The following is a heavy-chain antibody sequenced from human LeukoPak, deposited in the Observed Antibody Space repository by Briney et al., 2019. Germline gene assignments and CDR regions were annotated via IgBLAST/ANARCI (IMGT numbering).Heavy chain of an antibody. V-gene: IGHV3-30-3*01. CDR2: ISYDGSNK. J-gene: IGHJ4*02. D-gene: IGHD3-3*01. CDR1: GFTFSSYA. CDR3: ARDAPYDFWRHHTLDY. Sequence: GGSLRLSCAASGFTFSSYAMHWVRQAPGKGLEWVAVISYDGSNKYYADSVKGRFTISRDNSKNTLYLQMNSLRAEDTAVYYCARDAPYDFWRHHTLDYWGQGTLVTVSS.